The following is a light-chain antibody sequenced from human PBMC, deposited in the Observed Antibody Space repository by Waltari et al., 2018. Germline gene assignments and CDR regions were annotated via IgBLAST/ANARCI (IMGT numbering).Light chain of an antibody. Sequence: PGETATVSCRASQSVSRALAWYQQKPGQAPRLLIYGASTRATGIPDRFSGSGSGTDFSLTISRLEPDDFAVYYCQHYLRLPVTFGQGTTVEI. CDR1: QSVSRA. V-gene: IGKV3-20*01. CDR3: QHYLRLPVT. CDR2: GAS. J-gene: IGKJ1*01.